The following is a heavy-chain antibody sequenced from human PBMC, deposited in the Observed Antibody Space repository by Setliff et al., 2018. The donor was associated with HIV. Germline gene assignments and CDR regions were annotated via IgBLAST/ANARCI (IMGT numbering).Heavy chain of an antibody. D-gene: IGHD6-19*01. Sequence: SETLSLTCTVSGGSISSSSYYWGWIRQAPGKGQEWIGSIYSRGSTYYNPSLKSRVTISVDTSKNQFSLKLSSVTAADTAVYYCARDRSFSGIAVAPTGLGYWGQGTLVTVSS. V-gene: IGHV4-39*07. CDR1: GGSISSSSYY. CDR3: ARDRSFSGIAVAPTGLGY. J-gene: IGHJ4*02. CDR2: IYSRGST.